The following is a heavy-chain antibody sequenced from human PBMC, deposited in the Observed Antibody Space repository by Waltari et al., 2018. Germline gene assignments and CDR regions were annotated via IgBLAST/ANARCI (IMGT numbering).Heavy chain of an antibody. Sequence: EVQLLESGGGLVQPGGSLRLSCAASGFTFSSYAMSWVRPAPGKGLDVVLAISGSGGSTYYADSVKGRFTISRDNSKNTLYLQMNSLRAEDTAVYYCAKDGVQLWRGFDYWGQGTLVTVSS. D-gene: IGHD5-18*01. CDR1: GFTFSSYA. J-gene: IGHJ4*02. V-gene: IGHV3-23*01. CDR3: AKDGVQLWRGFDY. CDR2: ISGSGGST.